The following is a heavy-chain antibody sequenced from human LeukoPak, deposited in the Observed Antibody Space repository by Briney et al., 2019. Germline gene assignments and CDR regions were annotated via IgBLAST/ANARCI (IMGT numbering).Heavy chain of an antibody. CDR1: GFTFSSYA. CDR3: AKMKGHPLPKYYMDV. J-gene: IGHJ6*01. V-gene: IGHV3-23*01. Sequence: GGSLRLSCAASGFTFSSYAMSWVRQAPGKGPEWVSAISGSGGSTYYADSVKGRFTISRDNSKNTLYLEMNSLGAEDTAIYYCAKMKGHPLPKYYMDVWGQGTTVTVSS. CDR2: ISGSGGST. D-gene: IGHD1-26*01.